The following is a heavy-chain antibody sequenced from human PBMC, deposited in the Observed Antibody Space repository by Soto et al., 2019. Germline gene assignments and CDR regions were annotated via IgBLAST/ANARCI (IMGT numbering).Heavy chain of an antibody. D-gene: IGHD3-3*01. CDR2: ISSSSSYI. V-gene: IGHV3-21*05. CDR1: GFTFSSYS. CDR3: ARDSAIFGVVIRFGMDV. Sequence: EVQLVESGGGLVQPGGSLRLSCAASGFTFSSYSMNWVRQAPGKGLEWVSYISSSSSYIYYADSVKGRFTISRDNAKNSLYLQMNSLRAEDTAVYYCARDSAIFGVVIRFGMDVWGQGTTVTVSS. J-gene: IGHJ6*02.